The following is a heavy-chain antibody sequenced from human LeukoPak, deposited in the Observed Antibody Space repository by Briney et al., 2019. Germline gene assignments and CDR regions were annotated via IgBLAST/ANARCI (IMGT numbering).Heavy chain of an antibody. D-gene: IGHD3-22*01. Sequence: SVKVSCKASGGTFSSYAISWVRQAPGQGLEWMGGIIPIFGTANYAQKFQGRVTITTDESTSTAYMELSGLRSEDTAVYYCARAEYYYDSSGYQYREYYYDYWGQGTLVTVSS. CDR2: IIPIFGTA. CDR1: GGTFSSYA. V-gene: IGHV1-69*05. J-gene: IGHJ4*02. CDR3: ARAEYYYDSSGYQYREYYYDY.